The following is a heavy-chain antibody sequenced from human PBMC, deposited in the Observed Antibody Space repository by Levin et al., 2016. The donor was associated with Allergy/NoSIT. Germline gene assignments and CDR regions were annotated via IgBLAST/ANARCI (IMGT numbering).Heavy chain of an antibody. Sequence: GGSLRLSCAASGFTFSDYYMSWLRQAPGKGLEWVSYISSSGSTIYYADSVKGRFTISRDNAKNSLYLQMNSLKTEDTAVYHCARLRYQRSDRAGENWGQGTLVTVSS. J-gene: IGHJ4*02. CDR1: GFTFSDYY. CDR3: ARLRYQRSDRAGEN. D-gene: IGHD4-17*01. CDR2: ISSSGSTI. V-gene: IGHV3-11*01.